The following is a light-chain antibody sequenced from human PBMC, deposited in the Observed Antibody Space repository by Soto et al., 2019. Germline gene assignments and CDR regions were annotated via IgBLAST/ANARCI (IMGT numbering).Light chain of an antibody. J-gene: IGLJ1*01. CDR1: SSNIGAGYD. CDR2: GNS. Sequence: QSVLTQPPSVSGAPGQGVTISCTGSSSNIGAGYDVHWYQQLPGTAPKLLIYGNSNQPSGVPDRFSGSKSGTSASLAITGLQAEDEADYYCQSYDSSLSGSDVFGTGTKVTVL. CDR3: QSYDSSLSGSDV. V-gene: IGLV1-40*01.